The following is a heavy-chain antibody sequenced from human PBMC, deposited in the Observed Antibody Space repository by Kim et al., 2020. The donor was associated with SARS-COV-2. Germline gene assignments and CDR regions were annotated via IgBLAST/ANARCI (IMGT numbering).Heavy chain of an antibody. J-gene: IGHJ6*02. Sequence: HSDAVKGRITISRGNSKNTLYLQMNGLRAEDTAVYYCARDADYYYYGMDVWGQGTTVTVSS. V-gene: IGHV3-33*01. CDR3: ARDADYYYYGMDV.